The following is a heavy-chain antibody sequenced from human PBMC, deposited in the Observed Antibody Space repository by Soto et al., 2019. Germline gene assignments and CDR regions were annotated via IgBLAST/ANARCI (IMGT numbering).Heavy chain of an antibody. J-gene: IGHJ5*02. D-gene: IGHD4-17*01. V-gene: IGHV1-69*13. CDR1: GGTFSSYA. Sequence: GASVKVSCKASGGTFSSYAISWVRQAPGQGLEWMGGIIRIFGTANYAQKFQGRVTITADESTSTAYMELSSLRSEDTAVYYCAREVGNDYGDYVPWFDPWGQGTLVTVSS. CDR2: IIRIFGTA. CDR3: AREVGNDYGDYVPWFDP.